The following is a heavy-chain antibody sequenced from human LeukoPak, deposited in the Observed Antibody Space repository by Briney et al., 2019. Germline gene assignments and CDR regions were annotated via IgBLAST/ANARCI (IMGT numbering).Heavy chain of an antibody. V-gene: IGHV3-48*04. CDR1: GFTFSSYS. CDR3: ARSVVVAAPNWFDP. D-gene: IGHD2-15*01. CDR2: ISSSSSTM. Sequence: PGGSLRLSCAASGFTFSSYSMNWVRQAPGKGLEWVSYISSSSSTMYYADSVKGRFTISRDNAKNSLYLRMNSLRAEDTAVYYCARSVVVAAPNWFDPWGQGTLVTVSS. J-gene: IGHJ5*02.